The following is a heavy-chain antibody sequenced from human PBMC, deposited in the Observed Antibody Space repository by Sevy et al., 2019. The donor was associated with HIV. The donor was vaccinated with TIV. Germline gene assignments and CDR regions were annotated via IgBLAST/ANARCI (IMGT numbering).Heavy chain of an antibody. V-gene: IGHV3-23*01. CDR2: ISDDGAHP. Sequence: GGSLRLSCAASGFTFSNYAMSWVRQAPGKGLEWVSGISDDGAHPHYGDSAKGRFTISRDNSKNTLYLQMKDLRVEDTALYYCVKEGRDDFNPYLDFWGQGILVTVSS. D-gene: IGHD3-10*01. CDR1: GFTFSNYA. J-gene: IGHJ1*01. CDR3: VKEGRDDFNPYLDF.